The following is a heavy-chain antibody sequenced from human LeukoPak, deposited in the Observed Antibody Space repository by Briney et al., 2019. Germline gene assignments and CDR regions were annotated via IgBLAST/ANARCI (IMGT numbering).Heavy chain of an antibody. D-gene: IGHD2-15*01. V-gene: IGHV1-18*01. Sequence: ASVKVSCKASGYTFTSYGISWVRQAPGQGLEWMGWISAYNGNTNYAQKLQGRVTMTTDTSTSTAYMELRSLRSDDTAVYYCARDHSSLPYIVVIVAAPRDWFDPWGQGTLVTVSS. CDR1: GYTFTSYG. CDR2: ISAYNGNT. J-gene: IGHJ5*02. CDR3: ARDHSSLPYIVVIVAAPRDWFDP.